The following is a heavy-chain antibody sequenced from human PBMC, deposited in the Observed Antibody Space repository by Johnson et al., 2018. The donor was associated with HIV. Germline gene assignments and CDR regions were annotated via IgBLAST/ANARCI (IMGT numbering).Heavy chain of an antibody. D-gene: IGHD3-3*01. CDR2: IKQDGSEK. CDR3: ARDMRWSKAFDI. Sequence: VQLVESGGGVVQPGRSLRLSCAASGFTFSSYGMHWVRQAPGKGLEWVANIKQDGSEKYYVDSVKGRFTVSRDNASQSLYLQMNSLRAEDTALYYCARDMRWSKAFDIWGQGTMVTVSS. V-gene: IGHV3-7*03. J-gene: IGHJ3*02. CDR1: GFTFSSYG.